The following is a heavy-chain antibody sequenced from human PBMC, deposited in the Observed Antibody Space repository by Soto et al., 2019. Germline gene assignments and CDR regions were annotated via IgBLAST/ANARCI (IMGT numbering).Heavy chain of an antibody. Sequence: QVQLVESGGGVVQPGRSLRLSCAASGFTFSSYGIHWVRQAPGKGLEWVAFISDDGNNKYYADSVKGRFTISRDNFRNTLYLQMNSLRGEDTAVYYYATRRNVLRFLEWSSGMEVWGQGTTVNVSS. CDR1: GFTFSSYG. J-gene: IGHJ6*02. CDR3: ATRRNVLRFLEWSSGMEV. CDR2: ISDDGNNK. V-gene: IGHV3-30*03. D-gene: IGHD3-3*01.